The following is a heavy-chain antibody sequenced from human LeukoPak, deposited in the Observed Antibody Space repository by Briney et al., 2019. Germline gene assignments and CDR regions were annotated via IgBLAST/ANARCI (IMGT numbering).Heavy chain of an antibody. CDR3: ARDGAGFDGSGSYFDY. D-gene: IGHD3-10*01. CDR1: GGSISSVGYY. V-gene: IGHV4-31*03. J-gene: IGHJ4*02. CDR2: IYYSGIT. Sequence: SQTLCLTCTVSGGSISSVGYYWSWIRQHPGKGLEWVVFIYYSGITDNNPSLKSRQTISVDTSKNQFFLKLSSVTAADTAVYYCARDGAGFDGSGSYFDYWGQGTLVTVSS.